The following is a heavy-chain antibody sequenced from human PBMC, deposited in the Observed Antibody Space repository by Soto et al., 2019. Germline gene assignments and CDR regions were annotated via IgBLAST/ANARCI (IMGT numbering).Heavy chain of an antibody. D-gene: IGHD3-9*01. J-gene: IGHJ5*02. V-gene: IGHV4-61*01. CDR2: IYYSGTT. CDR3: ARAASPYFDFLSAFHP. CDR1: GGPLSSGSYY. Sequence: QVLLQESGPGLVKPSETLSLTCTVSGGPLSSGSYYWSCIRQSPGQGLEWIGYIYYSGTTKYNPSLKSRVSISVDTSKNQFSLRLTALSAADTAVYYCARAASPYFDFLSAFHPWGQGTLVTVSS.